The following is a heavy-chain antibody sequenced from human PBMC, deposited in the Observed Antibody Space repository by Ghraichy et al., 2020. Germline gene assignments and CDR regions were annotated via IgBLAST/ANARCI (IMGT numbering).Heavy chain of an antibody. CDR2: IRHVGSSK. CDR3: AKDQGSGWLDY. CDR1: GFTFSTYD. V-gene: IGHV3-30*02. D-gene: IGHD6-19*01. J-gene: IGHJ4*02. Sequence: GSLRLSCAASGFTFSTYDMHWVRQPPGKGLEWVAFIRHVGSSKYYADSVKGRFTISRDNSKNTLYLQMNSLSFEDTAVYYCAKDQGSGWLDYWGQGTLVTVSS.